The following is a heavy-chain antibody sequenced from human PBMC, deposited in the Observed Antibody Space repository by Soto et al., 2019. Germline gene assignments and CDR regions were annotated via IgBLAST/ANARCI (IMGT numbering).Heavy chain of an antibody. CDR2: ISSDGSEK. J-gene: IGHJ4*02. D-gene: IGHD4-17*01. CDR3: ANSWTTLTTGFDF. V-gene: IGHV3-30*18. Sequence: PGGSLRLSCVASGFTFNNYAMHWVRQAPGKGLGWVAVISSDGSEKYYLDSVRDRFTISRDNSKNTLYLQMDNLRPEDTAMYYCANSWTTLTTGFDFWGQGALVTVSS. CDR1: GFTFNNYA.